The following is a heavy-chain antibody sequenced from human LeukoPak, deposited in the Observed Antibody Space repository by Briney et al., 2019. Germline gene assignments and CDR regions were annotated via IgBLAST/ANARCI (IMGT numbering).Heavy chain of an antibody. D-gene: IGHD6-6*01. J-gene: IGHJ4*02. CDR1: GFIFSSYN. Sequence: GGSLRLSCAASGFIFSSYNMNWVRQAPGKGLEWVSSISSNSTYIYYGDSVKGRFSISRDNAKNSLYLQMNSLRAEDTAVYYCARDGYSSSSFDFWGQGTLVTVSS. CDR2: ISSNSTYI. V-gene: IGHV3-21*01. CDR3: ARDGYSSSSFDF.